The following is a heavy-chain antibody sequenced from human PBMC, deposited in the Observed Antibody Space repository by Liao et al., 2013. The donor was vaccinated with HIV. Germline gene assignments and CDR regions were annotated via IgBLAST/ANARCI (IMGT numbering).Heavy chain of an antibody. CDR3: ARVKYDFWSGYSMSTRHGFDY. Sequence: QVQLQESGPGLVKPSETLPLTCTVSGGSISSFQWNWIRQPAGKGLEWIGEINHSGSTNYNPSLKSRVTISVDTSKNQFSLKLSSVTAADTAVYYCARVKYDFWSGYSMSTRHGFDYWGQGTLVTVSS. D-gene: IGHD3-3*01. J-gene: IGHJ4*02. CDR2: INHSGST. CDR1: GGSISSFQ. V-gene: IGHV4-59*12.